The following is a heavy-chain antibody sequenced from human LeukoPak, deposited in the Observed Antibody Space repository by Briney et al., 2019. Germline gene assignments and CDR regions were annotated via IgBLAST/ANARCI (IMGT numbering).Heavy chain of an antibody. CDR3: AKDLFAAVGLGDAFDI. D-gene: IGHD6-13*01. V-gene: IGHV3-23*01. J-gene: IGHJ3*02. Sequence: GGSLRLSCAASGFTFSSYAMSWVRQAPGKGLEWVSAISGSGGSTYYADSVKGRFTISRDNSKNTLYLQMNSLRAEDTAVYYCAKDLFAAVGLGDAFDIWGQGTMVTVSS. CDR1: GFTFSSYA. CDR2: ISGSGGST.